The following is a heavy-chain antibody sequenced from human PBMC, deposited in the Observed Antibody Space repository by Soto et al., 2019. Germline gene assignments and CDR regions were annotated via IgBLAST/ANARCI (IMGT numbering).Heavy chain of an antibody. J-gene: IGHJ4*02. CDR3: ARRYGASFDY. CDR1: GGSISSYY. V-gene: IGHV4-59*01. Sequence: PSETLSLTCTVSGGSISSYYWSWIRQPPGRGLEWIGYIYYSGSTNYNPSLKSRVTISVDTSKNQFSLKLSSVTAADTAVYYCARRYGASFDYWGQGTLVTVS. CDR2: IYYSGST. D-gene: IGHD4-17*01.